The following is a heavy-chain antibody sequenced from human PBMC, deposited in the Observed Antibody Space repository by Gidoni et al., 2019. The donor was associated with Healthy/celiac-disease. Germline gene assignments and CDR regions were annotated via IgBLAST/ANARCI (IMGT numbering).Heavy chain of an antibody. Sequence: QVQLQESGPGLVQPSETLSLTCTVSGGSVSSGSYYWSWIRQPPGKGLEWIGYIYYSGSTNYNPSLKSRVTISVDTSKNQFSLKLSSVTAADTAVYYCASEYSSSSGHFDYWGQGTLVTVSS. CDR1: GGSVSSGSYY. CDR3: ASEYSSSSGHFDY. D-gene: IGHD6-6*01. CDR2: IYYSGST. J-gene: IGHJ4*02. V-gene: IGHV4-61*01.